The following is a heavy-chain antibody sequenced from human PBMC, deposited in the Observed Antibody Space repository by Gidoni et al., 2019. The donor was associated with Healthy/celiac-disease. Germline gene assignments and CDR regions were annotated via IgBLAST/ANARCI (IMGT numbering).Heavy chain of an antibody. J-gene: IGHJ6*02. CDR2: TYYRSKWYN. D-gene: IGHD2-15*01. V-gene: IGHV6-1*01. CDR1: GDSVSSNRAA. CDR3: ARVAEGDWSGGSCYSPEGDYYYGMDV. Sequence: QVQLQQSGPGLVKPSQTLSLTCAISGDSVSSNRAAWNWIRQSPSRGLEWLGRTYYRSKWYNDYAVSVKSRITINPDTSKNQFSLQLNSVTPEDTAVYYCARVAEGDWSGGSCYSPEGDYYYGMDVWGQGTTVTVSS.